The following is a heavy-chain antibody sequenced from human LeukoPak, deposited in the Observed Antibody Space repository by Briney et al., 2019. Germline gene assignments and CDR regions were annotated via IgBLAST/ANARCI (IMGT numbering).Heavy chain of an antibody. Sequence: GGSLRLSCAASGFSFSSSEMNWVRQAPGKGLEWVSYISYSGSTIYYADSVKGRFTISRDNTKNSLYLQMNSLRAQDTAVYYCARETWETSGPKGIWGQGTMVTVSS. D-gene: IGHD1-26*01. CDR1: GFSFSSSE. CDR2: ISYSGSTI. J-gene: IGHJ3*02. CDR3: ARETWETSGPKGI. V-gene: IGHV3-48*03.